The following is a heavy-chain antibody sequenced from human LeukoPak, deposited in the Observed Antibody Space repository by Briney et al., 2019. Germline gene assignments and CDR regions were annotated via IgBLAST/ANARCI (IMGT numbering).Heavy chain of an antibody. CDR2: IRLRGGNT. CDR3: ARESPETYYFDY. CDR1: GYTFTNYY. V-gene: IGHV1-46*01. Sequence: ASVKVSCKASGYTFTNYYIHWVRQAPGQGLEWMGLIRLRGGNTGYAQKFQGRVTMTSDTSTSTAYVDLSSLRSEDTAIYYCARESPETYYFDYWGQGTLVTVSS. D-gene: IGHD5-24*01. J-gene: IGHJ4*02.